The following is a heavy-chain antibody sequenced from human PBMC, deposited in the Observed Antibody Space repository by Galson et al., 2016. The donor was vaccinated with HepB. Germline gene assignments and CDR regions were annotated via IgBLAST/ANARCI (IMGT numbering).Heavy chain of an antibody. CDR3: ARESSEKYGIDS. J-gene: IGHJ4*02. CDR2: FIPIFDTA. Sequence: SVKVSCKASGDTFTNFAINWVRQAPGQGLEWMGNFIPIFDTANSAEKFQFRATLTADESTTTAYMELSSLTSDDTAVYYCARESSEKYGIDSWGQGTLLIVSS. D-gene: IGHD3-22*01. CDR1: GDTFTNFA. V-gene: IGHV1-69*13.